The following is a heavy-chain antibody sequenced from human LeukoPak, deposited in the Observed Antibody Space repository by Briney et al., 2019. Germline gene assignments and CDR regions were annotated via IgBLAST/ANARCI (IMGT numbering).Heavy chain of an antibody. D-gene: IGHD3-10*01. CDR1: GVTVNSNY. J-gene: IGHJ4*02. CDR3: ARITSTYFDY. Sequence: GGSLRLSCAASGVTVNSNYMSWGCQGPGKGLDWGSVMYIFGNTAYSYSVTGRFTISRDNYKNPMYLQMNSLRAEDTLVYYCARITSTYFDYGGQGTLVSVSS. V-gene: IGHV3-53*01. CDR2: MYIFGNT.